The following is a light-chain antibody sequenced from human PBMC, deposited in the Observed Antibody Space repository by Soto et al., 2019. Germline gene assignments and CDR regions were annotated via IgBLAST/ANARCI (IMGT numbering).Light chain of an antibody. CDR2: DDS. CDR3: QVCDSSSEHVV. Sequence: SYELTQPPSVSVAPGQTARISCGGEKIGSKSVHWYQQKAGQTPELVVYDDSDRPSGIPERFSGSNSGNTASLTITRVEGWDEADYYCQVCDSSSEHVVFGGGTKLTVL. J-gene: IGLJ3*02. V-gene: IGLV3-21*02. CDR1: KIGSKS.